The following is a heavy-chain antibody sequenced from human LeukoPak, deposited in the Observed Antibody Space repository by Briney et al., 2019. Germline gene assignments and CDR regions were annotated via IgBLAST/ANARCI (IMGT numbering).Heavy chain of an antibody. CDR3: ARHYYYDSSGSYAFDI. Sequence: GESLKISCKGSGYSFTSYLIGWVRQMPGKGLEWMGIIYPGDSDTRYSPSFQGQVTISADKSISTAYLQWSSLKASDTAMYYCARHYYYDSSGSYAFDIWGQGTMVTVSS. CDR2: IYPGDSDT. V-gene: IGHV5-51*01. J-gene: IGHJ3*02. CDR1: GYSFTSYL. D-gene: IGHD3-22*01.